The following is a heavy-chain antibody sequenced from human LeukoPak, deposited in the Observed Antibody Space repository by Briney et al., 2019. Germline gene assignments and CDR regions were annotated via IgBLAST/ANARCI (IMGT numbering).Heavy chain of an antibody. V-gene: IGHV3-66*02. CDR3: ASEWELSDAFEI. D-gene: IGHD1-26*01. Sequence: GGSLRLSCAASGFTVSSNYMSWVRQAPGKGLEWVSVIFSGGTAYYADSVKDRFTISRDNSKNTLYLQMNSLRVEDTAVYFCASEWELSDAFEIWGQGTMVTVSS. J-gene: IGHJ3*02. CDR1: GFTVSSNY. CDR2: IFSGGTA.